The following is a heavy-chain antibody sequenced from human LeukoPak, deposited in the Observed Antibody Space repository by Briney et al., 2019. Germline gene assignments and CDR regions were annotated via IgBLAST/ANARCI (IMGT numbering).Heavy chain of an antibody. Sequence: SETLSLTCTVSGGSISSYYWSWIRQPPGKGLEWIGYIYYSGSTNYNPSLKSRVTISVDTSKNQFSLKLSSVTAADTAVYYCARDRRGGVLDYWGQGTLVTVSS. CDR2: IYYSGST. D-gene: IGHD2-8*02. V-gene: IGHV4-59*12. CDR1: GGSISSYY. J-gene: IGHJ4*02. CDR3: ARDRRGGVLDY.